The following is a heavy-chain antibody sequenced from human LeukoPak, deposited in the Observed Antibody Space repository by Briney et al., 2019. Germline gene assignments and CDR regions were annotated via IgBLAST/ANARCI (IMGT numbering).Heavy chain of an antibody. CDR1: GGSFSGYY. J-gene: IGHJ4*02. CDR3: ARGSRDYYDSSGYPFDY. V-gene: IGHV4-34*01. D-gene: IGHD3-22*01. Sequence: PSETLSLTCAVYGGSFSGYYWSWIRQPPGKGLEWIGEINHSGSTNYNPSLKSRVTISVDTSKNQFSLKLSSVTAADTAVYYCARGSRDYYDSSGYPFDYWGQGTLVTVSS. CDR2: INHSGST.